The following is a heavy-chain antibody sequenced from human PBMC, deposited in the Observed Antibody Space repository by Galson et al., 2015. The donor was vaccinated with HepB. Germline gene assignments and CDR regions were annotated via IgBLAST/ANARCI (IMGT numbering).Heavy chain of an antibody. CDR3: ASSEGGY. Sequence: SLRLSCAASGFTFSGDSMNWVRQAPGKGLEWVSSISSSSSYIYYADSVKGRFSISRDNARNSLYLQMNFLRAEDTAVYYCASSEGGYWGQGTLVTVSS. D-gene: IGHD3-16*01. CDR1: GFTFSGDS. J-gene: IGHJ4*02. V-gene: IGHV3-21*01. CDR2: ISSSSSYI.